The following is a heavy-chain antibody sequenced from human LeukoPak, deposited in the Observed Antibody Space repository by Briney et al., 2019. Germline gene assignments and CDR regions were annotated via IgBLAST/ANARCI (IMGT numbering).Heavy chain of an antibody. D-gene: IGHD6-13*01. CDR3: ARQSEYTSNWLFDY. CDR1: GYTFTGYY. J-gene: IGHJ4*02. CDR2: INPNSGGT. Sequence: ASVKVSCKASGYTFTGYYMHWVRQAPGQGLEWMGWINPNSGGTNYAQKFQGRVTMTRDTSISTAYLQWTSLKASDTAMYYCARQSEYTSNWLFDYWGQGTLVTVSS. V-gene: IGHV1-2*02.